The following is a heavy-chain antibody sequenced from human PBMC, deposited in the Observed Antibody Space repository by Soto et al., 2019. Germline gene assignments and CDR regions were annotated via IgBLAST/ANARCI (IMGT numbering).Heavy chain of an antibody. Sequence: QLQLQESGSGLVKPSQTLSLTCAVSGGYISSRGYSWSWIRQQPGQGLEWIAYIYHSVSTYYNPSLKSRVTISIDRSKNQFSLKLSSVTAADTAVYYCARVPDYWGQGTLVTVSS. J-gene: IGHJ4*02. CDR2: IYHSVST. CDR1: GGYISSRGYS. V-gene: IGHV4-30-2*01. CDR3: ARVPDY.